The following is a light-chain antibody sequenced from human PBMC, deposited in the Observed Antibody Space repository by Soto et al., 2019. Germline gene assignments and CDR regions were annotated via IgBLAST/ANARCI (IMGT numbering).Light chain of an antibody. J-gene: IGKJ1*01. Sequence: DAQLNQSQTFLSASVGDRVTITCRASQGITNYFAWYQQKPGKAPKPLIYTASTLQSGVPSRFRASGAGAEFTLTITGLQPEDFATYFCQQFHTYPCTFGQGTKVDIK. CDR3: QQFHTYPCT. CDR2: TAS. CDR1: QGITNY. V-gene: IGKV1-9*01.